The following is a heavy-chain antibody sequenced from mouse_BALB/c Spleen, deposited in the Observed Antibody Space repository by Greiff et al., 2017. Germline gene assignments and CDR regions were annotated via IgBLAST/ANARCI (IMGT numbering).Heavy chain of an antibody. CDR2: ISYSGST. CDR3: AYGNYYFDY. CDR1: GYSITSDYA. V-gene: IGHV3-2*02. Sequence: DVKLVESGPGLVKPSQSLSLTCTVTGYSITSDYAWNWIRQFPGNKLEWMGYISYSGSTSYNPSLKSRISNTRDTSKNQFFLQLNSVSTEDTATYYCAYGNYYFDYWGQDTTLTVSS. D-gene: IGHD2-1*01. J-gene: IGHJ2*01.